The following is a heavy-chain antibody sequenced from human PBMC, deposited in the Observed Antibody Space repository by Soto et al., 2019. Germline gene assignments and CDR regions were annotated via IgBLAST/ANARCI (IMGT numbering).Heavy chain of an antibody. J-gene: IGHJ6*02. CDR1: GFTFSSYG. V-gene: IGHV3-30*02. D-gene: IGHD1-26*01. Sequence: GGSLRLSCAASGFTFSSYGMHWVRQAPGKGLEWVALILYDGSNKYYADSVKGRFTISRDNSKNTLSLQMNSLRAEDTAVYYCAKAYTQTGADYYYYGMDVWGQGTTVTVSS. CDR3: AKAYTQTGADYYYYGMDV. CDR2: ILYDGSNK.